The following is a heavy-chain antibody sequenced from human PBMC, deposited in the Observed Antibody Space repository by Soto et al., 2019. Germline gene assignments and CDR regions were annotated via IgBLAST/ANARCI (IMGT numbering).Heavy chain of an antibody. J-gene: IGHJ4*02. CDR2: IYYSGST. V-gene: IGHV4-39*01. CDR1: GGSISSSSYY. D-gene: IGHD3-9*01. Sequence: QLQLQESGPGLVKPSETLSLTCTVSGGSISSSSYYWGWIRQPPGKGLEWIGSIYYSGSTYYNPSLKSRVTISVDTSKSQFSLKLSSVTAADTAVYYCASLYYDILTGYYKGGITFDYWGQGTLVTVSS. CDR3: ASLYYDILTGYYKGGITFDY.